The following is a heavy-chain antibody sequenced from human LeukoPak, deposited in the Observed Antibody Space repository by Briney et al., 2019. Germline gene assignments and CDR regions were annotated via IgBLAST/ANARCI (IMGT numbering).Heavy chain of an antibody. CDR1: GYTFTNYG. Sequence: ASVKVSCKASGYTFTNYGISWVRQAPGQGLEWMAWISAHNGDTGYAQNFQGRVILTTDTSTTTAYMELRNLKSDDTAVYYCARDACVSCGGDCCHDPWGQGTLVTVSS. V-gene: IGHV1-18*01. J-gene: IGHJ5*02. CDR3: ARDACVSCGGDCCHDP. D-gene: IGHD2-21*02. CDR2: ISAHNGDT.